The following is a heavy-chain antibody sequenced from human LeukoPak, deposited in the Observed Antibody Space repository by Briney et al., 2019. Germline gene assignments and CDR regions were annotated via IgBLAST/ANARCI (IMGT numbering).Heavy chain of an antibody. Sequence: PSETLSLTCTVSGGSISSYYWSWIRQPAGKGLEWIGRIYTSGSTNYNPSLKSRVTMSVDTSKNQFSLKLSSVTAADTAVYYCAREIYDILTGYYYYYYMDVWGKGTTVTISS. J-gene: IGHJ6*03. CDR1: GGSISSYY. V-gene: IGHV4-4*07. CDR2: IYTSGST. CDR3: AREIYDILTGYYYYYYMDV. D-gene: IGHD3-9*01.